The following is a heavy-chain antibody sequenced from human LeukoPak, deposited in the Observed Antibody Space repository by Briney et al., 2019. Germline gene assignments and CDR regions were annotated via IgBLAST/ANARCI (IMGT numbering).Heavy chain of an antibody. CDR1: GFTFSSYA. J-gene: IGHJ3*02. CDR3: AMCGAASRTTCQGSAFDM. CDR2: ISYDGSNK. Sequence: PGGSLRLSCAASGFTFSSYAMHWVRQAPGKALEWVAVISYDGSNKYYADSVKGRFTISRDNSKNTLYLQMNSLRAEDTAVYYCAMCGAASRTTCQGSAFDMWGQGTMVTVSS. V-gene: IGHV3-30-3*01. D-gene: IGHD1-14*01.